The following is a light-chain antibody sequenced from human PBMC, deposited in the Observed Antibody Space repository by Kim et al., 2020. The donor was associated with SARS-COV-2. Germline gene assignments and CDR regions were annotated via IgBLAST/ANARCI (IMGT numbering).Light chain of an antibody. Sequence: SSELTQDPAVSVAVGQTVKITCQGDSLRRYYASWYQQKPGQAPVLVIYGRNNRPSGIPERLSGSPLGNTASLIITGAQAEDEADYYCNSRGSSENVVFGGGTQLTVL. CDR3: NSRGSSENVV. CDR1: SLRRYY. V-gene: IGLV3-19*01. CDR2: GRN. J-gene: IGLJ2*01.